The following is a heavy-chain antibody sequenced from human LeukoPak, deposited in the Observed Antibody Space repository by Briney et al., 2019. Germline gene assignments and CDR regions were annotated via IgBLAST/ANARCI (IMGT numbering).Heavy chain of an antibody. Sequence: GGSLRLSCAASGFTFSSYIMNWVRQAPGKGLEWVSSISSSSSYIYYADSVKGRFTISRDNAKNSLYLQMNSLRAEDTAVYYCARDYYDSSGYYDAFDIWGQGTMVTVSS. J-gene: IGHJ3*02. CDR1: GFTFSSYI. D-gene: IGHD3-22*01. V-gene: IGHV3-21*01. CDR2: ISSSSSYI. CDR3: ARDYYDSSGYYDAFDI.